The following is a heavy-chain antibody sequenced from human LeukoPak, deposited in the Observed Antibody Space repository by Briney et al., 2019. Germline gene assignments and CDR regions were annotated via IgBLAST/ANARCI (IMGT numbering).Heavy chain of an antibody. D-gene: IGHD3-3*02. J-gene: IGHJ6*04. CDR2: IKSEGEGATT. CDR3: IAHFPYFYGFDV. V-gene: IGHV3-15*01. CDR1: GFTIGTAW. Sequence: GGSLRLSCVSSGFTIGTAWMSWVRQAPGKGVEWLGHIKSEGEGATTDYAAPAKGRFAISRDDSKNMIYLQMSSLKIGDTAIYYCIAHFPYFYGFDVWGKGTTVTASS.